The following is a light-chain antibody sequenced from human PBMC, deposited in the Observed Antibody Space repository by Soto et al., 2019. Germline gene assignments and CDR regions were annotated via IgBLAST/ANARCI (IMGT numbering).Light chain of an antibody. CDR1: TGAVTSGHY. Sequence: QAVVTQEPSLTVSPGGTVTPTCGSSTGAVTSGHYPYWFQQKPGQAPRTLIYDTNNKHSWTPARFSGSLLGGKAALTLSGAQPEDEAEYYCLLLYPGTRRVFGGGTKLTVL. J-gene: IGLJ1*01. CDR2: DTN. CDR3: LLLYPGTRRV. V-gene: IGLV7-46*01.